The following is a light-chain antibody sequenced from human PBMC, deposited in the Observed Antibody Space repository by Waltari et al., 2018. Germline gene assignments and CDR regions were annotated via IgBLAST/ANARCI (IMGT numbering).Light chain of an antibody. CDR3: QQYGTSPKA. CDR2: GAS. CDR1: QNISSY. Sequence: EIVLTQSPGTLSLSPGERATLSCRASQNISSYLAWFQQKPGQAPRLLIYGASSRATGIPDRFSGSESGTDFTLTISRLEPEDFAVYYCQQYGTSPKAFGQGTKVEIK. J-gene: IGKJ1*01. V-gene: IGKV3-20*01.